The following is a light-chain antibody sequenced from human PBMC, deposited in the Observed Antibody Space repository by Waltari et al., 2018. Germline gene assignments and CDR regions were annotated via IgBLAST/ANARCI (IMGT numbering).Light chain of an antibody. J-gene: IGKJ1*01. V-gene: IGKV3-15*01. CDR3: QQYNNWPPWT. CDR1: QSVSSS. CDR2: GAS. Sequence: EIVMTQSPATLSVSPGERATLSCRASQSVSSSLAWYQQKPGQVPRLLIDGASTRATGIPSRFSGSGSGTEFTLTISSLQSEDFAVYYCQQYNNWPPWTFGQGTKVEIK.